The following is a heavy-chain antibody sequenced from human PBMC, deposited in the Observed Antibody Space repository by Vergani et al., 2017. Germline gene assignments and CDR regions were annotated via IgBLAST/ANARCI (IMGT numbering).Heavy chain of an antibody. CDR1: GFTFSSYA. Sequence: EVQLLESGGGLVQPGGSLRLSCAASGFTFSSYAMSWVRQAPGKGLEWVSAISGSGGSTYYADSVKGRFTISRDNSKNTVYLQMNSLRAEETAVYYCAKDGLGGRIAAGGGDCDYWGQGTLVTVSS. D-gene: IGHD6-13*01. J-gene: IGHJ4*02. V-gene: IGHV3-23*01. CDR2: ISGSGGST. CDR3: AKDGLGGRIAAGGGDCDY.